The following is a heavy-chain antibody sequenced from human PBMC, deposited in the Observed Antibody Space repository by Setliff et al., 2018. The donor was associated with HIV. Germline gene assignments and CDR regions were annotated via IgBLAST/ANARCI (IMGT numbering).Heavy chain of an antibody. CDR2: IYYRGST. D-gene: IGHD1-1*01. V-gene: IGHV4-39*07. J-gene: IGHJ4*02. Sequence: PSETLSLTCTVSCGPISSSSYYWGWIRQPPGKGLQWIGSIYYRGSTYYNPSLKSRVTISVDTSKNQFSLKLRSVTAADSAVYHCAQLRMVDDFDYWRQLTLVTVSS. CDR1: CGPISSSSYY. CDR3: AQLRMVDDFDY.